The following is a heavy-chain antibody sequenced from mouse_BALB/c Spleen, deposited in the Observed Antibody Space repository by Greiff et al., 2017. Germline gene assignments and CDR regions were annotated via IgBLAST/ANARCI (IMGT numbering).Heavy chain of an antibody. Sequence: ESGPGLVKPSQSLSLTCSVTGYSITSGYYWNWIRQFPGNILEWMGYISYDGSNNYNPSLKNRISITRDTSKNQFFLKLNSVTTEDTATYYCAREEGAMDYWGQGTSVTVSS. CDR3: AREEGAMDY. V-gene: IGHV3-6*02. J-gene: IGHJ4*01. CDR2: ISYDGSN. CDR1: GYSITSGYY.